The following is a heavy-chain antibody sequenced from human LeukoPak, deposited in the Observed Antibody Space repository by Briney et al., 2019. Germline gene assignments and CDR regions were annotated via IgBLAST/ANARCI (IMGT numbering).Heavy chain of an antibody. CDR3: ARAGGNSWFDP. Sequence: ASVKVSCKASGYTLNGYSMHWVRQAPGQGLEWMGWINPNSGGPKYAQKFQGRVTVTRDTSISTAYMELTSLRSDDTAVYYCARAGGNSWFDPWGQGTLVTVSS. CDR2: INPNSGGP. V-gene: IGHV1-2*02. D-gene: IGHD3-16*01. J-gene: IGHJ5*02. CDR1: GYTLNGYS.